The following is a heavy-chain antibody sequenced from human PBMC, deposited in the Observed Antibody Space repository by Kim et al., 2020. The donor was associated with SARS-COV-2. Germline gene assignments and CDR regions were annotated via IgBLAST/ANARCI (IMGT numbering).Heavy chain of an antibody. D-gene: IGHD5-18*01. CDR1: AFTFSSYV. V-gene: IGHV3-23*01. Sequence: GGSLRLSCAASAFTFSSYVMSWVRQAPGKGLEWVSVISGSGENTYYADSVKGRFTISRDNSKNTLFLQMNSLRVEDTAVYYCAKRGPGHSYVTVWGQGTLVTVSS. CDR2: ISGSGENT. J-gene: IGHJ1*01. CDR3: AKRGPGHSYVTV.